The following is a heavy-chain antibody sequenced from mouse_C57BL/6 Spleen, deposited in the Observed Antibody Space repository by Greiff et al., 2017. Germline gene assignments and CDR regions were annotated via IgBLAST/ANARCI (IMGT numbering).Heavy chain of an antibody. CDR2: IYPSDSET. V-gene: IGHV1-61*01. J-gene: IGHJ3*01. D-gene: IGHD2-4*01. Sequence: QVQLQQPGAELVRPGSSVKLSCKASGYTFTSYWMDWVKQRPGQGLEWIGNIYPSDSETHYNQKFKDKATLTVDKSSSTAYMQLSSLTSEDSAVYYCARGGYDYEGAWFAYWGQGTLVTVSA. CDR1: GYTFTSYW. CDR3: ARGGYDYEGAWFAY.